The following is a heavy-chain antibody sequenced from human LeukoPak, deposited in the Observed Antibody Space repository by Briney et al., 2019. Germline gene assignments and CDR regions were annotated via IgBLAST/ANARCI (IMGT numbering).Heavy chain of an antibody. Sequence: ASVKVSCKASGYTFSGYYMHWVRQAPGQGLEWMGWINPKSGGTNEAQKFHDRVTMTRDTSIRTAYMEVSRLRSDDAAVYYCARSPDILTGENFDYWGQGTLVTVSS. V-gene: IGHV1-2*02. CDR3: ARSPDILTGENFDY. D-gene: IGHD3-9*01. J-gene: IGHJ4*02. CDR2: INPKSGGT. CDR1: GYTFSGYY.